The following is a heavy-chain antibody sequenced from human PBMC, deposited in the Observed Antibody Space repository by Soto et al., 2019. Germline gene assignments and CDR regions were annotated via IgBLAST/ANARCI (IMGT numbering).Heavy chain of an antibody. J-gene: IGHJ4*02. D-gene: IGHD3-10*01. V-gene: IGHV3-23*01. CDR2: IGSSGGVT. CDR3: AKHFVNGEIDY. CDR1: GFTFSTYA. Sequence: EVQLLESGGGLVQPGGSLRLSCVASGFTFSTYAMSWVRQAPGKGLEWVSIIGSSGGVTVYADSVKGRFTISRDNSKNTLYLQMNSLTAEDTAVYYCAKHFVNGEIDYWGQGTLVTDSS.